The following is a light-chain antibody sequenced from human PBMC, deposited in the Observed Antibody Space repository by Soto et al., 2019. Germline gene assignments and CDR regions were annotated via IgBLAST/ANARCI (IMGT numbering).Light chain of an antibody. J-gene: IGKJ1*01. CDR3: QQYNSYLTWT. Sequence: DIHMTQSPSTLSASVGDRVTITCRASQSISSWLAWYQQKPGKAPKLLIYDASSLESGVPSRFSGSGSGTEFTLTISSLQPDDFATYYCQQYNSYLTWTFGQGTKVEIK. CDR2: DAS. V-gene: IGKV1-5*01. CDR1: QSISSW.